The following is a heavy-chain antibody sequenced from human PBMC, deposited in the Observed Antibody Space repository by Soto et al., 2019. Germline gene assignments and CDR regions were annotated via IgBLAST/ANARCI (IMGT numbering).Heavy chain of an antibody. CDR2: ISGSGGIT. V-gene: IGHV3-23*01. D-gene: IGHD3-16*01. J-gene: IGHJ6*02. CDR3: AKGITDTGGYYYYSMDV. Sequence: PGESLRLSCAASGFTFSSYAMVWVGQPPGKGLDWVSVISGSGGITYSADSVKGRFTISRDNSKNILYLQMNSLRAEDTAVYYCAKGITDTGGYYYYSMDVWGQGTAVTVSS. CDR1: GFTFSSYA.